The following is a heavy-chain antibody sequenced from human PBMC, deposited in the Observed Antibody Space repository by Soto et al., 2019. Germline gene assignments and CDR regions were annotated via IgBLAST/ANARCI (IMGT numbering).Heavy chain of an antibody. V-gene: IGHV4-59*11. CDR2: ISYSGST. CDR3: ARADPDASVGF. D-gene: IGHD3-16*01. J-gene: IGHJ4*02. Sequence: SETLSLTCTVSGASMSSHYWTWLRQPPGKGLEWIGYISYSGSTYYNPPLKSRVTISADTSRNQFSLKLSSVIAADTAVYFCARADPDASVGFWGQGTLVTVSS. CDR1: GASMSSHY.